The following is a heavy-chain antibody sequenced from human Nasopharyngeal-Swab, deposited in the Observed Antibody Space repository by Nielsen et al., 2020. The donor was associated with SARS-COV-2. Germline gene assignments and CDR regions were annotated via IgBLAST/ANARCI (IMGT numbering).Heavy chain of an antibody. CDR1: GFTFSTYD. J-gene: IGHJ4*02. D-gene: IGHD3-16*01. CDR2: IGIAGDP. V-gene: IGHV3-13*05. Sequence: GGSLRLSCAASGFTFSTYDMHWVRQVTGKGLEWVSAIGIAGDPYYAGSVKGRFTISRENAKNSLYLQMNSLRAGDTAVYYCARGGGTYFYYFDYWGQGTLVTVSS. CDR3: ARGGGTYFYYFDY.